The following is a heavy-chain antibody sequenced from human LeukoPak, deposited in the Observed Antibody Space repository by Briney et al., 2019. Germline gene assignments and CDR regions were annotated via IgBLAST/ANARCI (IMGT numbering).Heavy chain of an antibody. Sequence: GGSLRLSCAASGFTFSSYEMNWVRQAPGKGLEWVSYISSSGSTIYYADSVKGRFTISRDNAKNSLYLQMNSLRAEDTAVYYCARDFPSVSIDYWGQGTLVTVSS. CDR3: ARDFPSVSIDY. V-gene: IGHV3-48*03. CDR1: GFTFSSYE. J-gene: IGHJ4*02. CDR2: ISSSGSTI. D-gene: IGHD2/OR15-2a*01.